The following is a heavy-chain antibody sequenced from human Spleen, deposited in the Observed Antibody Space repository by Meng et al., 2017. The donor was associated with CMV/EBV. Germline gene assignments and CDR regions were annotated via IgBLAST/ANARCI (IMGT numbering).Heavy chain of an antibody. J-gene: IGHJ6*02. CDR2: IYYSGST. CDR1: GVSISHYY. D-gene: IGHD6-6*01. V-gene: IGHV4-59*12. Sequence: SETLSLTCTVSGVSISHYYWSWIRQPPGKGLEWIGYIYYSGSTNYNPSLRSRVTISVDTSKNQFSLKLSSVTAADTAVYYCAREGTSSYHYGMDVWGQGTTVTVSS. CDR3: AREGTSSYHYGMDV.